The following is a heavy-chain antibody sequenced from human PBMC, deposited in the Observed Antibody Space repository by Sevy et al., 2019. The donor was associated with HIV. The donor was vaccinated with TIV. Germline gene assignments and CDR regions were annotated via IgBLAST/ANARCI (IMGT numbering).Heavy chain of an antibody. V-gene: IGHV3-23*01. J-gene: IGHJ4*02. CDR3: AKDERDIVVVVAAH. CDR1: EFIFSDYA. Sequence: GGSLRLSCAASEFIFSDYAMNWVRQTPGKGLEWVSSINGKGRSTHYADSVEGRFTISRDNSKNTLYLQMNSLRAEDTAVYYCAKDERDIVVVVAAHWGQGTLVTVSS. D-gene: IGHD2-15*01. CDR2: INGKGRST.